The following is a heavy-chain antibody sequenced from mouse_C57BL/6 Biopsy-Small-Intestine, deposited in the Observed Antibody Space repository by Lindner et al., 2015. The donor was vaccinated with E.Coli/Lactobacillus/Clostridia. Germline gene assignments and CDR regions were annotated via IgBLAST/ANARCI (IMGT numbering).Heavy chain of an antibody. CDR1: DSLFIVYY. CDR3: AREKGQKYSDYYYSYYFDP. J-gene: IGHJ4*01. D-gene: IGHD2-13*01. CDR2: VNPNSGGT. Sequence: SVKVSCKASDSLFIVYYIHWVRQAPGQGPEWIGRVNPNSGGTDFAQKFQGRVTMTRDTSIGTAYMELNSLTYDDTAVYYCAREKGQKYSDYYYSYYFDPWGQGTLVTVSS. V-gene: IGHV1-36*01.